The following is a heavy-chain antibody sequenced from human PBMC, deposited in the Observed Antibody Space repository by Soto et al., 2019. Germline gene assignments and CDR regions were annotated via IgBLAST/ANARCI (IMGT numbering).Heavy chain of an antibody. V-gene: IGHV1-18*01. CDR3: ARASAGARYDF. D-gene: IGHD6-13*01. J-gene: IGHJ4*02. CDR1: GYIFTNYG. Sequence: QVQLVQSGAGVRMPGASVNVSCKTSGYIFTNYGVAWVRQAPGQGLELVAWISGYNGYPKHTQKFQCRVTVTTDTTTRTGYMELRNLRSDDTAVYYCARASAGARYDFWGQGTRVTVSS. CDR2: ISGYNGYP.